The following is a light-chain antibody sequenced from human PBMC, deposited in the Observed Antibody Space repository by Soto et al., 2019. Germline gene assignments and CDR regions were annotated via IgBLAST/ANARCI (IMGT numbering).Light chain of an antibody. Sequence: EIVLTQSPGTLSLSPGERATLSCRTSQTVSSTYFAWYQQRPGQAPRLLFSDASTRATGIPDRFSCSGSGRDFTLTISRLEPEDSALYYCQQFASSPITFGQGTRLEIK. V-gene: IGKV3-20*01. CDR2: DAS. CDR1: QTVSSTY. J-gene: IGKJ5*01. CDR3: QQFASSPIT.